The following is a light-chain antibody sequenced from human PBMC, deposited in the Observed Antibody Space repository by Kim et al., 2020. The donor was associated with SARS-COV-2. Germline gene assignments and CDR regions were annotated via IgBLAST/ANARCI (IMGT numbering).Light chain of an antibody. J-gene: IGKJ4*01. V-gene: IGKV2-28*01. CDR3: MQALQTPLT. CDR2: LGS. CDR1: QSLLHSNGYNY. Sequence: PASISCRSSQSLLHSNGYNYLDWYLQKPGQSPQLLIYLGSNRASGVPERFSGSGSGTDFTLKISRVEAEDVGVYYCMQALQTPLTFGGGTKVDIK.